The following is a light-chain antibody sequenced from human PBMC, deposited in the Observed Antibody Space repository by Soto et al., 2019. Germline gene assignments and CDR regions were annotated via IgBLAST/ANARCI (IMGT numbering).Light chain of an antibody. CDR1: QSISSY. Sequence: DIQMTQSPSSLSASVGDRVTITCRASQSISSYLNWYQQKPGQAPKLLIYAASSLQSGVPSRFSGSGSGTDFTLTISSLQPEDFATYYCQQYDNLAFTFGPGTKVDVK. J-gene: IGKJ3*01. CDR2: AAS. V-gene: IGKV1-33*01. CDR3: QQYDNLAFT.